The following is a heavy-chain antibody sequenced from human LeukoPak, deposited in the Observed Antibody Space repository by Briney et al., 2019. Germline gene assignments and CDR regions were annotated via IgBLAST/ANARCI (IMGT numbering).Heavy chain of an antibody. D-gene: IGHD2-8*02. CDR3: ARRVYCTGGACRNWYFDL. CDR2: IYFDGRT. CDR1: GGSISSTTYY. V-gene: IGHV4-39*01. J-gene: IGHJ2*01. Sequence: SYPLSLTYNVAGGSISSTTYYWGWIRQPPGKGLEWIGRIYFDGRTYYNPSLQSRLTISVDTSKNQFSLRLSSVTAADTAVYYCARRVYCTGGACRNWYFDLWGRGTLVTVSS.